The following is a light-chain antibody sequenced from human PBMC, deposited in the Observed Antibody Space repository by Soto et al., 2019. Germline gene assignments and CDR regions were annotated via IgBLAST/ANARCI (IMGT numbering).Light chain of an antibody. CDR1: QSVTSDH. J-gene: IGKJ2*01. V-gene: IGKV3-20*01. CDR2: GAS. CDR3: QQYGTSPYI. Sequence: EIVLTQSPGTLSLSPGERATLSCRASQSVTSDHLAWYQQKPGQAPRLLIYGASSRATGIPDRFSGSGSGTDFTLSISRLEPEDCAVYYCQQYGTSPYIFGQGTKLEIK.